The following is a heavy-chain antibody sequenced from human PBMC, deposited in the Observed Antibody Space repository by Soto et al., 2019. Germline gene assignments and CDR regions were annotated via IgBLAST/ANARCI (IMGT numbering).Heavy chain of an antibody. CDR2: MNPNSGNT. Sequence: APVNASCEASGYNFNTFDIYWVRQATGHGLEWMGWMNPNSGNTGYAQELRGRVTMTRNTSNTTAYMELTSLTSDDTGVYYCAGGNFRYWGQGTLVTVSS. V-gene: IGHV1-8*02. J-gene: IGHJ4*02. CDR3: AGGNFRY. CDR1: GYNFNTFD.